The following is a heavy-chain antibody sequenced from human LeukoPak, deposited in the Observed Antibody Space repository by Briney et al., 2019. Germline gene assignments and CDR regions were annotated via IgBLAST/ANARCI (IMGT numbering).Heavy chain of an antibody. J-gene: IGHJ4*02. D-gene: IGHD4-23*01. CDR1: GGSISSSPHY. CDR3: TRRSNSQPPNY. Sequence: SETLSLTCTVSGGSISSSPHYWGWIRQPPGKDLEWIGSIYYSGSTYYNPSLKSRVTISVDTSKNQFSLKLSSVTAADTAVYYCTRRSNSQPPNYWGQGTLVTVSS. CDR2: IYYSGST. V-gene: IGHV4-39*01.